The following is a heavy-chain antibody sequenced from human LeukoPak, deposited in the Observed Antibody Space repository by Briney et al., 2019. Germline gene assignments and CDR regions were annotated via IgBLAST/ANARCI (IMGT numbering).Heavy chain of an antibody. CDR3: ARGVIAVAGGDAFDI. CDR2: IYYSGST. Sequence: SETLSLTCTVYGGSISSRSYYWGWIRQPPGMGLEWIGSIYYSGSTYYNPSLKSRVTISVDTSKNQFSLKLSSVTAADTAVYYCARGVIAVAGGDAFDIWGQGTMVTVSS. V-gene: IGHV4-39*07. CDR1: GGSISSRSYY. D-gene: IGHD6-19*01. J-gene: IGHJ3*02.